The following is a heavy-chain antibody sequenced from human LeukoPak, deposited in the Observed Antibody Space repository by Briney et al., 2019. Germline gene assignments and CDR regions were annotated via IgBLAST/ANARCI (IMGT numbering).Heavy chain of an antibody. V-gene: IGHV3-7*01. CDR1: GFTFSFYW. J-gene: IGHJ4*02. CDR2: TKEDGSEK. D-gene: IGHD5-12*01. CDR3: ARDRGYLVFDY. Sequence: PGGSLRLSCAASGFTFSFYWMTWVRQAPGKGLEWVANTKEDGSEKNYVDSVKGRFTISRDNAKNSLYLQVNSLRAEDTAVYYCARDRGYLVFDYWGQGTLVTVSS.